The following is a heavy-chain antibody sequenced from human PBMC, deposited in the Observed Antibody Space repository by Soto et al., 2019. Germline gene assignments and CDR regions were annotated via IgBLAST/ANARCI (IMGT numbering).Heavy chain of an antibody. D-gene: IGHD1-20*01. CDR3: ATSQKGYNWNYFDH. CDR1: GGSISGSYYY. V-gene: IGHV4-39*01. CDR2: VSYTGFT. Sequence: PSETLSLTCAVSGGSISGSYYYWAWLRQSPGKGPEWIGSVSYTGFTSYNPSLESRVSVSVDTSKSQFSLKLSAVTAADTAVYYCATSQKGYNWNYFDHWGQGALVTVSS. J-gene: IGHJ4*02.